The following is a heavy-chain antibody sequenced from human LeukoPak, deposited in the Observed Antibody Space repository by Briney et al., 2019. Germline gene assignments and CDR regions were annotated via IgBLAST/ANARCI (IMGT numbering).Heavy chain of an antibody. Sequence: GGSLRLSCAASGFTFSSYGMHWVRQAPGKGLEWVALISYDGSYDGTNKYYADSVKGRFTISRDNSKNTLYLQMNSLRAEDTAVYYCAREGQLWFYFDYWGQGTLVTVSS. CDR2: ISYDGSYDGTNK. CDR3: AREGQLWFYFDY. V-gene: IGHV3-30*03. D-gene: IGHD5-18*01. J-gene: IGHJ4*02. CDR1: GFTFSSYG.